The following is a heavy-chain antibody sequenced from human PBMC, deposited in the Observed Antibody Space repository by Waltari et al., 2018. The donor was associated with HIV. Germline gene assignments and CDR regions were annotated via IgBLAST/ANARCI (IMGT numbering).Heavy chain of an antibody. CDR3: ARGDSTLTSSSLDQ. CDR1: GFTFSRYA. J-gene: IGHJ4*02. V-gene: IGHV3-30*01. D-gene: IGHD4-17*01. CDR2: RSYDGRNK. Sequence: QVQLVESGGGVVQPGRSLILSCAASGFTFSRYAMHWVRQAPGKGLEWLAVRSYDGRNKYYADSVKGRLTISRDNSKNTLYLQMNSLRAEDTAIYYCARGDSTLTSSSLDQWGQGSLVTVSS.